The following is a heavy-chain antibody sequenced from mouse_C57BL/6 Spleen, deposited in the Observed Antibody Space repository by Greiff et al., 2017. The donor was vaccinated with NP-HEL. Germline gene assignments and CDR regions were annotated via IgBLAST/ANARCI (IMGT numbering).Heavy chain of an antibody. CDR3: ARKGEGFAY. CDR2: IDPSDSYT. Sequence: QVQLQQPGAELVMPGASVKLSCKASGYTFTSYWMHWVKQRPGQGLEWIGEIDPSDSYTNYNQKFKGKSTLTVDKSSSTAYMQLSSLTSEDSAVYYCARKGEGFAYWGQGTLVTVSA. J-gene: IGHJ3*01. CDR1: GYTFTSYW. V-gene: IGHV1-69*01.